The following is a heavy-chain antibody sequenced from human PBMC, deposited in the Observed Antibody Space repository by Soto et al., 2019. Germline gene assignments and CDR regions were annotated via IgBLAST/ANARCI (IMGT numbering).Heavy chain of an antibody. CDR2: ISGYNGYT. Sequence: QGQLVHSGPEVKKPGASVKVSCKASGYTFPNYGFNWVRQAPGQWLEWMGWISGYNGYTNYAQNCQGRVTTTTDTSTSTAYMDVRSLRSDDTAVYYCATGNFHAFGTIGQVTPVTVSS. V-gene: IGHV1-18*01. CDR1: GYTFPNYG. J-gene: IGHJ3*02. D-gene: IGHD1-7*01. CDR3: ATGNFHAFGT.